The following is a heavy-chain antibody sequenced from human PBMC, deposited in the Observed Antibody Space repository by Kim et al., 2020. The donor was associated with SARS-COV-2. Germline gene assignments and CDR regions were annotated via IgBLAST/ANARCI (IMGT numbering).Heavy chain of an antibody. Sequence: SETLSLTCTVSGGSISSSSYYWGWIRQPPGKGLEWIGSIYYSGSTYYNPSLKSRVTISVDTSKNQFSLKLSSVTAADTAVYYCARLVATPRDIVVVPAATPDYWGQGTLVTVSS. V-gene: IGHV4-39*01. CDR1: GGSISSSSYY. D-gene: IGHD2-2*01. J-gene: IGHJ4*02. CDR3: ARLVATPRDIVVVPAATPDY. CDR2: IYYSGST.